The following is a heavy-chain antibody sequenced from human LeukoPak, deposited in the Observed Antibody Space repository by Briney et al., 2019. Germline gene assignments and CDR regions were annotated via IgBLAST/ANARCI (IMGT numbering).Heavy chain of an antibody. V-gene: IGHV3-15*01. J-gene: IGHJ4*02. Sequence: GGSPRLSCAASGFTFTSAWMTWVRQAPGKGLEWVGRIKSNADGGTTDYAAPVKGRITISRDDSKNALYLQMNSLRAEDTAVYYCAREGDGHNYVDYWGQGTLVTVSS. CDR1: GFTFTSAW. CDR3: AREGDGHNYVDY. CDR2: IKSNADGGTT. D-gene: IGHD5-24*01.